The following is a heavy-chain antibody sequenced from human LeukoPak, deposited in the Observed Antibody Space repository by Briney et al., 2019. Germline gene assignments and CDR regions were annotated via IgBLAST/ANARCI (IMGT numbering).Heavy chain of an antibody. CDR2: FSTSGSP. D-gene: IGHD2-21*01. V-gene: IGHV4-4*07. J-gene: IGHJ5*02. Sequence: PSETLSLTCTVSRGFNSNHFYSWIRQPAGKGLEWIGRFSTSGSPYYNHSLKSRLTMSADTSKNQFSMKLTSMTAADTAVYYCARGDIVMGGGRNWFDPWGQGTLVTVSS. CDR1: RGFNSNHF. CDR3: ARGDIVMGGGRNWFDP.